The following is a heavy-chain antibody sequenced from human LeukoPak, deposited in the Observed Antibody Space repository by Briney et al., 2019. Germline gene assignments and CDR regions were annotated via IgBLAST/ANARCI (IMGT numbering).Heavy chain of an antibody. CDR2: IYPGDSDT. Sequence: GESLKISCKGSGYRFTSYWIGWVRQMPGKGLEWMGIIYPGDSDTRYSPSFQGQVTISADKSISTAYLQWSSLKASDTAMYYCARPAVDTAVGPEIYYFDFWGQGTLVTVSS. CDR3: ARPAVDTAVGPEIYYFDF. V-gene: IGHV5-51*01. D-gene: IGHD5-18*01. CDR1: GYRFTSYW. J-gene: IGHJ4*02.